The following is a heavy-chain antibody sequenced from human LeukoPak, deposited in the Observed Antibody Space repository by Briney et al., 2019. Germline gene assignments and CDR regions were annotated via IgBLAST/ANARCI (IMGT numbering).Heavy chain of an antibody. D-gene: IGHD2-2*01. Sequence: GGSLRLSCAASGFTFSSYAMSWVRQAPGKGLEWVSVVSSSGGSTYYADTVKGPFTISRDNSKNTLYLQMNTLRAEDKAVYHCAKSGCNSSNCFLRWFDPWGQGTLVPVSS. J-gene: IGHJ5*02. V-gene: IGHV3-23*01. CDR1: GFTFSSYA. CDR3: AKSGCNSSNCFLRWFDP. CDR2: VSSSGGST.